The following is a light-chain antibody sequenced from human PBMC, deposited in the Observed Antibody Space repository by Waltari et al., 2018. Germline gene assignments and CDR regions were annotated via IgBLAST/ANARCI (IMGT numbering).Light chain of an antibody. Sequence: EIVMTQSPVTLSVSPGERVTLSCRASQSVSNNLAWYQQMPGQAPRLLIFGASNRANGSPARFSGSGSGTEFTLTISSLQSEDVAVYFCQHYNSQPLTFGGGTKVEIK. CDR1: QSVSNN. CDR3: QHYNSQPLT. V-gene: IGKV3-15*01. CDR2: GAS. J-gene: IGKJ4*01.